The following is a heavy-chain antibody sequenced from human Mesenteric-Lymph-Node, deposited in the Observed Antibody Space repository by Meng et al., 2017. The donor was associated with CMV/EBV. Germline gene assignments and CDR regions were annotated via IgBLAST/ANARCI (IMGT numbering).Heavy chain of an antibody. Sequence: GGSLRLSCVASGFSFSSYAMYWVRQAPGKGLEWVAFIRYDGSNKYYADSVKGRFTISRDNSKNTLYLQMNSLRAEDTAVYYCAKSLDYYDSSGYDAFDIWGQGTMVTVSS. CDR2: IRYDGSNK. D-gene: IGHD3-22*01. J-gene: IGHJ3*02. CDR1: GFSFSSYA. V-gene: IGHV3-30*02. CDR3: AKSLDYYDSSGYDAFDI.